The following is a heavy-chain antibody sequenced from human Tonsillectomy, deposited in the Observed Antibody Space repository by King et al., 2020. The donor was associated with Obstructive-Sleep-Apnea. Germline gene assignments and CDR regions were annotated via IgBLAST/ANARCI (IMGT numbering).Heavy chain of an antibody. J-gene: IGHJ3*01. D-gene: IGHD3-16*01. CDR3: ARQFYEIPGPPDAFDF. CDR1: GYRFTNYW. V-gene: IGHV5-10-1*03. Sequence: VQLVQSGAEMKKPGESLRISCKPSGYRFTNYWITWVRQMPGKGLEWMGRIDPRDSYTNYGPSFQGQVTISTDKSNSTAYLQWNNLKASDTAMYYCARQFYEIPGPPDAFDFWGQGTMVIVSS. CDR2: IDPRDSYT.